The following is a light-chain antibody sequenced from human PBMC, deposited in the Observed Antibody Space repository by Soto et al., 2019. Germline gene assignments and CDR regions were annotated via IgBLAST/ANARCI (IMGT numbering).Light chain of an antibody. CDR2: GAS. Sequence: EIVMTQSPATLSVSPGERATLSCRASQSVSSNLAWYQQKPGQAPRLLIYGASTRATGNPARFSGSGSGTEFTLTISSLQSEDFAVYYCQQYKSWPPRGRTFGQGTKVEIK. J-gene: IGKJ1*01. V-gene: IGKV3-15*01. CDR3: QQYKSWPPRGRT. CDR1: QSVSSN.